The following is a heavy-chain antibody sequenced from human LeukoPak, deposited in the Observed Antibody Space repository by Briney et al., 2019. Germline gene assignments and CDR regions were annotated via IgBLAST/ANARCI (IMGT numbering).Heavy chain of an antibody. Sequence: SETLSLTCTVSGGSISNYYWSWIRQPPGEGLEWIGFISYTGSTNYNPSLKSRVTVSVDTSKNQFCLKVTSVTAADTAVYYCARTIKSGNYYWFDPWGQGTLVTVSS. J-gene: IGHJ5*02. CDR3: ARTIKSGNYYWFDP. CDR2: ISYTGST. V-gene: IGHV4-59*01. D-gene: IGHD1-26*01. CDR1: GGSISNYY.